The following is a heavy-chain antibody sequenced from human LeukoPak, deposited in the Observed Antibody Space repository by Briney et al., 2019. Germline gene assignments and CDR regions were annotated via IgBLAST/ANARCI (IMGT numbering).Heavy chain of an antibody. D-gene: IGHD3-22*01. CDR2: ISAYNGNT. V-gene: IGHV1-18*01. CDR3: AREGSYYDSSGYYLVTRFDY. Sequence: AASVKVSCKASSYTFTIYGISWVRQAPGQGLEWMGWISAYNGNTNYAQKFQGRVTMTTDTSTSTAYMELRSLRSDDTAVYYCAREGSYYDSSGYYLVTRFDYWGQGTLVTVSS. J-gene: IGHJ4*02. CDR1: SYTFTIYG.